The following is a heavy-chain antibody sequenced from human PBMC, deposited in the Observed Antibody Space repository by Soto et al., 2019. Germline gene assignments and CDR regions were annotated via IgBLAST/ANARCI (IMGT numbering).Heavy chain of an antibody. V-gene: IGHV1-18*01. CDR2: ISPYTGNT. D-gene: IGHD3-16*01. CDR1: GYIFVNYG. CDR3: VMVDNYVTPTPQDV. Sequence: QVQLVQSGDEVKKPGASVKVSCKASGYIFVNYGIAWVRQAPGQGLEWMGWISPYTGNTHSASKVQGRLTMTTDTYTSTAYMALGSLTSDDTAVYYCVMVDNYVTPTPQDVWGQGTTVTVSS. J-gene: IGHJ6*02.